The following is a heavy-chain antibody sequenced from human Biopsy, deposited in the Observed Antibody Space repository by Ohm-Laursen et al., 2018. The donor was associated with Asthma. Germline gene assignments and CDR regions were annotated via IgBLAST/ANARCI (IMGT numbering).Heavy chain of an antibody. CDR3: ARERAGVLGSYNGMDV. CDR2: VTYDGISQ. V-gene: IGHV3-30*03. J-gene: IGHJ6*02. D-gene: IGHD2-8*01. CDR1: GFAFSNYG. Sequence: SLRLSCTASGFAFSNYGMHWVRQVAGKGLDWVAVVTYDGISQYYAESVKGRFTISRDNSRNTLNLQMNSVRPDDTAVYFCARERAGVLGSYNGMDVWGPGTTVSVSS.